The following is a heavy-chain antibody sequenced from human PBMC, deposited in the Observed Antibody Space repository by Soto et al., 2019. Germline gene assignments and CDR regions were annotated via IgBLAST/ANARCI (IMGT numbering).Heavy chain of an antibody. Sequence: ASVKVSCKASGGTFSSYTISWVRQAPGQGLEWMGRIIPILGIANYAQKFQGRVTITADKSTSTAYMELSSLRSEDTAVYYCARDPTCITGTTYYYFGMDVWGQGTTVTVS. V-gene: IGHV1-69*04. CDR2: IIPILGIA. D-gene: IGHD1-7*01. CDR1: GGTFSSYT. J-gene: IGHJ6*02. CDR3: ARDPTCITGTTYYYFGMDV.